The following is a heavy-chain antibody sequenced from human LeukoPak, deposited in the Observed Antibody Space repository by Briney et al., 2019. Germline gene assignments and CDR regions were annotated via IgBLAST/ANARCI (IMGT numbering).Heavy chain of an antibody. CDR1: GGSFSGYY. Sequence: SETLSLTCAVYGGSFSGYYWSWIRQHPGKGLEWIGYIYHSGSTYYNPSLRSRVTISVDTSKNQFSLKLSSVTAADTAVYYCARILYGDYRFDFWGQGILVTVSS. CDR2: IYHSGST. D-gene: IGHD4-17*01. CDR3: ARILYGDYRFDF. J-gene: IGHJ4*02. V-gene: IGHV4-34*09.